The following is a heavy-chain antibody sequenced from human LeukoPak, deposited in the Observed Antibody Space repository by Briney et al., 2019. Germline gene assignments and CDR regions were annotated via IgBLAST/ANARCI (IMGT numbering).Heavy chain of an antibody. V-gene: IGHV4-59*01. CDR1: GGSISTYY. Sequence: SETLSLTCTVSGGSISTYYWSWMRQPPGRGLEWIGYIYSSGSTKHNPSLQSRVTISVDTSKNQFSLKLNSVTATDTAVYYCARGGVPGGFYASFDYWGQGTLVSVSS. CDR3: ARGGVPGGFYASFDY. J-gene: IGHJ4*02. D-gene: IGHD3-3*01. CDR2: IYSSGST.